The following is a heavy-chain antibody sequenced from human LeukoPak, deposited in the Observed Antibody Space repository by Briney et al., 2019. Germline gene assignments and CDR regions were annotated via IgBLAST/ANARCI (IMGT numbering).Heavy chain of an antibody. CDR1: GGTFSSYA. CDR2: IIPIFGTA. CDR3: ARGDTSIVGAINNAFDI. Sequence: ASVKVSCKASGGTFSSYAISWVRQAPGQGLEWTGGIIPIFGTANYAQKFQGRVTITADESTSTAYMELSSLRSEDTAVYYCARGDTSIVGAINNAFDIWGQGTMVTVSS. V-gene: IGHV1-69*13. D-gene: IGHD1-26*01. J-gene: IGHJ3*02.